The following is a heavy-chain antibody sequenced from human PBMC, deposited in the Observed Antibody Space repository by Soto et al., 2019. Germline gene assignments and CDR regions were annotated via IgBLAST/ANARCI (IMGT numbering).Heavy chain of an antibody. CDR3: TRELDYGGNAEDFDI. Sequence: RESLKISCEGSEFSFTTYWIAWERQMPGEGLKWMGIIYPDDSRTTYSPSFQGQVTISADQSINTAYLQWSSLKASDTDMYYCTRELDYGGNAEDFDIWGQGTRVTVSS. CDR1: EFSFTTYW. D-gene: IGHD4-17*01. J-gene: IGHJ3*02. CDR2: IYPDDSRT. V-gene: IGHV5-51*01.